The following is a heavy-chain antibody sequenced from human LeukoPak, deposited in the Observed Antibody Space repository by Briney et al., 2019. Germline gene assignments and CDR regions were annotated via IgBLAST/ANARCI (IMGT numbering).Heavy chain of an antibody. J-gene: IGHJ4*02. D-gene: IGHD3-22*01. CDR1: GFTFSDYY. CDR3: ARGSDFYDSSIYPYYFDY. Sequence: GGSLRLSCAASGFTFSDYYMSWIRQAPGKGLEWISYISSSGHTIYYADSVKGRFTISGDNAKNSLYLQMNSLRAEDTAVYYCARGSDFYDSSIYPYYFDYWGQGTLVTVSS. CDR2: ISSSGHTI. V-gene: IGHV3-11*01.